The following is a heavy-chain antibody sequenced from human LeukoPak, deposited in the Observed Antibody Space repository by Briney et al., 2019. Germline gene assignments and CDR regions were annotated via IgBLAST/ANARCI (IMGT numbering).Heavy chain of an antibody. CDR2: IIPIFGTA. CDR1: GGTFSSYA. V-gene: IGHV1-69*13. D-gene: IGHD1-26*01. Sequence: SVKVSCKASGGTFSSYAISWVRQAPGQGLEWMGGIIPIFGTANYARKFQGRVTITADESTSTAYMELSSLRSEDTAVYYCARRILVGARSYFDYWGQGALVTVSS. J-gene: IGHJ4*02. CDR3: ARRILVGARSYFDY.